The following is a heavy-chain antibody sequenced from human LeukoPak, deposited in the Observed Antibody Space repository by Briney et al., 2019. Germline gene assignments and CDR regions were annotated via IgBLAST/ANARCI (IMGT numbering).Heavy chain of an antibody. CDR3: ATPGGGSGSPLFDY. J-gene: IGHJ4*02. CDR1: GGTFSSYA. CDR2: IIPIFGTA. D-gene: IGHD3-10*01. Sequence: SVKVSCKASGGTFSSYAISWVRQAPEQGLEWMGGIIPIFGTANYAQKFQGRVTITTDESTSTAYMELSSLRSEDTAVYYCATPGGGSGSPLFDYWGQGTLVTVSS. V-gene: IGHV1-69*05.